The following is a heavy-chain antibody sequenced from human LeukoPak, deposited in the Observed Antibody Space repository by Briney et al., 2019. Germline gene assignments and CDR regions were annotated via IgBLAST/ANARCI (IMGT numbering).Heavy chain of an antibody. Sequence: GGSLRLSCEASGFTFSGYWMTWVRQAPGKGLEWVANIKRDESDKHYVDSVKGRFTISRDNAKNLLYLEMNSLRGEDKAIYYCARDLTPYCTNGVCFDAFDIWGQGTMVTVSP. CDR3: ARDLTPYCTNGVCFDAFDI. V-gene: IGHV3-7*01. CDR2: IKRDESDK. D-gene: IGHD2-8*01. J-gene: IGHJ3*02. CDR1: GFTFSGYW.